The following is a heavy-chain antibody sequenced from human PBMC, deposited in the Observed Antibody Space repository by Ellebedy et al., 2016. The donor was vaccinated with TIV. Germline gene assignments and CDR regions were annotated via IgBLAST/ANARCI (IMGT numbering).Heavy chain of an antibody. D-gene: IGHD5-18*01. CDR2: IKRKSNGGTT. CDR3: AKVGYRYVVAVPYY. V-gene: IGHV3-15*01. J-gene: IGHJ4*02. CDR1: GFSFSNSW. Sequence: GESLKISCQASGFSFSNSWMPWVRQVPGKGLDWVGRIKRKSNGGTTDHAAPVKGRFTISRDDSKNTLYLQMNSLRAEDTAGYYCAKVGYRYVVAVPYYWGQGTLVTVSS.